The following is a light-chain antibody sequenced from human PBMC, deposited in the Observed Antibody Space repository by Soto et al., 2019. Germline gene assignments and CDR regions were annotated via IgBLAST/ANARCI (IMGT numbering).Light chain of an antibody. J-gene: IGLJ2*01. V-gene: IGLV2-11*01. Sequence: QSALTQPRSVSGPPGQSVSISCSGTSSDVGTYNYVSWYQQHPGKAPKLMIYDVSKRPSGVPGRFSGSKSGNTASLTISGLQAEDEADYYCCSYAGGYTHAVFGGGTKLTVL. CDR3: CSYAGGYTHAV. CDR2: DVS. CDR1: SSDVGTYNY.